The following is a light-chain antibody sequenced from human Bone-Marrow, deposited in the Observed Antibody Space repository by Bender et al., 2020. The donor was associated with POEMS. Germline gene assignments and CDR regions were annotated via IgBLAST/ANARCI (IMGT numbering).Light chain of an antibody. CDR2: EVT. CDR1: SSDVGAYNP. V-gene: IGLV2-8*01. Sequence: QSALTQPPSASGSPGQSVTISCTGTSSDVGAYNPVSWYQQHPGKAPKLMIYEVTKRPSGVPDRFSGSKSGDTASLTVSGLQAEDEADYYCSSYAGTPIYYVFGTGTKVTVL. CDR3: SSYAGTPIYYV. J-gene: IGLJ1*01.